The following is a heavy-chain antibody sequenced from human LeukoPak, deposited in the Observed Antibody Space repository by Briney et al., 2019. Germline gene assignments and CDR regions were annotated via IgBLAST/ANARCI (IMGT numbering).Heavy chain of an antibody. J-gene: IGHJ3*02. Sequence: SGTLSLTCAVSGGSISSSNWWSWVRQPPGKGLEWIGEIYHSGSTNYNPSLKSRVTISVDTSKNQFSLKLSSVTAADTAVYYCARHFSSGLDAFDTWGQGTMVTVSS. CDR3: ARHFSSGLDAFDT. V-gene: IGHV4-4*02. D-gene: IGHD3-22*01. CDR2: IYHSGST. CDR1: GGSISSSNW.